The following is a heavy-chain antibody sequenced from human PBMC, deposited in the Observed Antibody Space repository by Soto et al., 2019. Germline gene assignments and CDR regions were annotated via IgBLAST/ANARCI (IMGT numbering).Heavy chain of an antibody. Sequence: GASVKVSCKASGYPFSSYGITWVRQAPGQGLEWMGIINPSGGSTSYAQKFQGRVTMTRDTSTSTVYMELSSLRSEDTAVYYCAREQQLVLSPHFDYWGQGTLVTVSS. CDR2: INPSGGST. D-gene: IGHD6-13*01. CDR1: GYPFSSYG. V-gene: IGHV1-46*03. CDR3: AREQQLVLSPHFDY. J-gene: IGHJ4*02.